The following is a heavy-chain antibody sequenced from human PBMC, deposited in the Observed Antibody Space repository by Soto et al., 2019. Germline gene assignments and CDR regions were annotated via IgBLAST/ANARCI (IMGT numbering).Heavy chain of an antibody. D-gene: IGHD6-19*01. V-gene: IGHV3-30*18. CDR1: GFTLSSYG. CDR2: ISYDGDDQ. J-gene: IGHJ3*02. CDR3: AKDRGHIAVAAITGGADFHI. Sequence: QLVESGGGVVQPGTSLRLSCVASGFTLSSYGMHWVRQAPGKGLEWVAAISYDGDDQYYGDSVRGRFTISRDNSKSTVYLQLNGLRAEDTAVYYCAKDRGHIAVAAITGGADFHIWGQGTIVAVSS.